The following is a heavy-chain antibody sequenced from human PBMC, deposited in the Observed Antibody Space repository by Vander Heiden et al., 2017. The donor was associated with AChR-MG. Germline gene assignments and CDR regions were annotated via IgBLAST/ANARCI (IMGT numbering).Heavy chain of an antibody. J-gene: IGHJ6*03. Sequence: QVQLQQWGAGLLKPSETLSLTCAVQGGSFSGYYLSWIRQPPGKGLEWIGEINHSGSTNYNPSLKRRVTISVDTSKNQFARKLSSVTAADTAVYYCARGPGIYYYYYYMDVWGKGTTVTVSS. CDR2: INHSGST. CDR1: GGSFSGYY. CDR3: ARGPGIYYYYYYMDV. V-gene: IGHV4-34*01.